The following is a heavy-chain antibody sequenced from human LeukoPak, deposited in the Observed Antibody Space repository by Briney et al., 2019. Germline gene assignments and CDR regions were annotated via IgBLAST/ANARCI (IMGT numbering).Heavy chain of an antibody. Sequence: PGGSLRLSCAASGFTLSSYSMNWVRQSPEKGLEWVSLISSTGSYIYYADSVKGRFTISRDNAKNSLSLQMNSLRAEDTAVYYCARDYSGIAAALPDYWGQGTLVTVSS. CDR1: GFTLSSYS. V-gene: IGHV3-21*01. CDR3: ARDYSGIAAALPDY. CDR2: ISSTGSYI. D-gene: IGHD6-25*01. J-gene: IGHJ4*02.